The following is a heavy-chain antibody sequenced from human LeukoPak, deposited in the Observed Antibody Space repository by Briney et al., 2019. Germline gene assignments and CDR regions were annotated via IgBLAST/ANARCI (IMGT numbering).Heavy chain of an antibody. CDR2: IHHNGRRT. CDR3: TRDKWDLWFGESTNDFGMDV. D-gene: IGHD3-10*01. CDR1: GFTVSSYA. V-gene: IGHV3-23*01. Sequence: PGGSLKLSCAASGFTVSSYAMSWGRQAPGKGLDWVSSIHHNGRRTYYTDSVKCRLTISRDNSKNMVYLQMDSLRAEDTAIYYCTRDKWDLWFGESTNDFGMDVWGLGTAVTVSS. J-gene: IGHJ6*02.